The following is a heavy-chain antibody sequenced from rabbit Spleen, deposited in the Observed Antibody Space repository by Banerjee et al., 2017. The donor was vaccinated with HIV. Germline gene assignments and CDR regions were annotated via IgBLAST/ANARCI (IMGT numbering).Heavy chain of an antibody. V-gene: IGHV1S45*01. Sequence: QEQLEESGGDLVKPEGSLTLTCTASGFDFSSSYDMCWVRQAPGKGLEWIACIYTGSGSTYYASWAKGRFTISKTSSTMVTLQMTSLTAADTATYFCARVASVTYYNLWGQGTLVTVS. J-gene: IGHJ4*01. CDR1: GFDFSSSYD. D-gene: IGHD1-1*01. CDR3: ARVASVTYYNL. CDR2: IYTGSGST.